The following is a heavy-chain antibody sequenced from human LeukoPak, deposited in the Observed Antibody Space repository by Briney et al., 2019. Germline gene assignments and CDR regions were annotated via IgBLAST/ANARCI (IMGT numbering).Heavy chain of an antibody. Sequence: SVKVSRKASGGTFSSYAISWVRQAPGQGLEWMGGIIPIFGTANYAQKFQGRVTITADKSTSTAYMELSSLRSEDTAVYYCARSYVYDSYYFDYWGQGTLVTVSS. V-gene: IGHV1-69*06. CDR3: ARSYVYDSYYFDY. D-gene: IGHD5/OR15-5a*01. J-gene: IGHJ4*02. CDR1: GGTFSSYA. CDR2: IIPIFGTA.